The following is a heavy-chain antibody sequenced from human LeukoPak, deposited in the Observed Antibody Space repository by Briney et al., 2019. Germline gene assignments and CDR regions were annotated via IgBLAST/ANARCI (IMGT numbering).Heavy chain of an antibody. Sequence: ASVKVSCKASGYTFTSYYMHWVRQAPGQGLEWMGWINPNSGGTNYAQKFQGWVTMTRDTSISTAYMELSRLRSDDTAVYYCARDRVDCSSTSCYFSYYYYYGMDVWGHGTTVTVSS. J-gene: IGHJ6*02. CDR3: ARDRVDCSSTSCYFSYYYYYGMDV. V-gene: IGHV1-2*04. CDR2: INPNSGGT. CDR1: GYTFTSYY. D-gene: IGHD2-2*01.